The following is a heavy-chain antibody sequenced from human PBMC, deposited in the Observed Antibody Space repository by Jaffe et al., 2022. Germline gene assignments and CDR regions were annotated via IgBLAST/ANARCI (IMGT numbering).Heavy chain of an antibody. D-gene: IGHD3-3*01. V-gene: IGHV5-51*03. CDR3: ARSAHYDFWSGYYDAFDI. CDR2: IYPGDSDT. CDR1: GYSFTSYW. J-gene: IGHJ3*02. Sequence: EVQLVQSGAEVKKPGESLKISCKGSGYSFTSYWIGWVRQMPGKGLEWMGIIYPGDSDTRYSPSFQGQVTISADKSISTAYLQWSSLKASDTAMYYCARSAHYDFWSGYYDAFDIWGQGTMVTVSS.